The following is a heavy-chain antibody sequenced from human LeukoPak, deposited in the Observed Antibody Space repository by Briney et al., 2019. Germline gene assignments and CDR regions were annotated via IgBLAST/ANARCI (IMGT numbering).Heavy chain of an antibody. CDR3: AKDHNYYGSGSPFDY. CDR2: MYSGGST. Sequence: GGSLRLSCAASGFTVSSDCMSWVRQAPGKGLEWVSVMYSGGSTNYADSVKGRFTISRDNSKNTLYLQMNSLRAEDTAVYYCAKDHNYYGSGSPFDYWGQGTLVTVSS. CDR1: GFTVSSDC. D-gene: IGHD3-10*01. V-gene: IGHV3-53*01. J-gene: IGHJ4*02.